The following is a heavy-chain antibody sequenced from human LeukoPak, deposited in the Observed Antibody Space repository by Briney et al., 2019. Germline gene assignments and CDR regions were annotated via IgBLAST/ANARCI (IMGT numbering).Heavy chain of an antibody. CDR3: ARHERGGRIAAAGISS. Sequence: GESLKISCKGSGYSSTSYWIGWVRQMPGKGLEWMGIIYPGDSDTRYSPSFQGQVTISADKSISTAYLQWSSLKASDTAMYYCARHERGGRIAAAGISSWGQGTLVTVSS. CDR1: GYSSTSYW. D-gene: IGHD6-13*01. CDR2: IYPGDSDT. J-gene: IGHJ5*02. V-gene: IGHV5-51*01.